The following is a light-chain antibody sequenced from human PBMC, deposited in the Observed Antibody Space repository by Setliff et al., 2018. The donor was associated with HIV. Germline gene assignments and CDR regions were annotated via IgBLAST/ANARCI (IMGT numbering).Light chain of an antibody. CDR1: TSDVGGYDF. V-gene: IGLV2-11*01. Sequence: QSALTQPRSVPGSPGQSVTISCSGSTSDVGGYDFVSWYQHHPGRAPKLMIYDVNKRPSGVPDRFSASKSGNTASLTISGLQAEDEADYYCCSYAGSQTFLFGTGTKVTVL. CDR3: CSYAGSQTFL. J-gene: IGLJ1*01. CDR2: DVN.